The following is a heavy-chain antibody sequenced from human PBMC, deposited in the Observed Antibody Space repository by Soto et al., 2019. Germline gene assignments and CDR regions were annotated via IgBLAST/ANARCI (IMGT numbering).Heavy chain of an antibody. J-gene: IGHJ4*02. CDR1: GGSISSGDYY. D-gene: IGHD3-22*01. Sequence: QVQLQESGPGLVKPSQTLSLTCSVSGGSISSGDYYWSWIRQPPGRGLEWIGYIHYSGTTYYNPSLKSRFTISVDASNNQFSLKLTSVTAADTAVYYCARVRGPYYDSSCLDYWGQGTLVTVSS. V-gene: IGHV4-30-4*01. CDR3: ARVRGPYYDSSCLDY. CDR2: IHYSGTT.